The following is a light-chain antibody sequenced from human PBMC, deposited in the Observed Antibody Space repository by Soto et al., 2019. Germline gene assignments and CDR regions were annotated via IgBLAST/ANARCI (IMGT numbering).Light chain of an antibody. CDR2: GNS. Sequence: QPVVTQPPSVSGAPGQRVTISCTGSSSNIGAGYEVHWYQQLPGTAPKLLIYGNSNRPSGVPDRFSGSKSGTSASLAITGLQAEDEADYYCQSYDSSLSALYVFGTGTKLTVL. CDR3: QSYDSSLSALYV. V-gene: IGLV1-40*01. J-gene: IGLJ1*01. CDR1: SSNIGAGYE.